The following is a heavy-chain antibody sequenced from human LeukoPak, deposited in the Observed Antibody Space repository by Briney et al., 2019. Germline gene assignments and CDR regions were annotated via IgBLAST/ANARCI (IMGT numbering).Heavy chain of an antibody. CDR2: IYYSGST. J-gene: IGHJ4*02. V-gene: IGHV4-59*08. D-gene: IGHD6-19*01. Sequence: SETLSLTCTVSGGSISSYYWSWIRQAPGKGLEWIGNIYYSGSTNYNPSLKSRVTVSVDTSKNQFSLKLSSVTAADTAVYYCARYGNGWHNFDCWGQGTLVTVSS. CDR3: ARYGNGWHNFDC. CDR1: GGSISSYY.